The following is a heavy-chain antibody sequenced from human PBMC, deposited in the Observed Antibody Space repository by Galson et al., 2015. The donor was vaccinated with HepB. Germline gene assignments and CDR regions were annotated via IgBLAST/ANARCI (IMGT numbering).Heavy chain of an antibody. CDR2: ITSSGNTI. J-gene: IGHJ4*02. D-gene: IGHD3-10*01. CDR1: GFTFDDYT. CDR3: ATSYYYGSGGY. Sequence: SLRLSCAGSGFTFDDYTMHWVRQAPGKGLEWLSYITSSGNTIYYADSVKGRFTVSRDNAKNSLYLQMNSLRDEDTAVYYCATSYYYGSGGYWGQGTLVTVSS. V-gene: IGHV3-48*02.